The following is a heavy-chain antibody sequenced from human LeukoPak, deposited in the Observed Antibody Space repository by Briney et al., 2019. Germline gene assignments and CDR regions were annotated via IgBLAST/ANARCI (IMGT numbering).Heavy chain of an antibody. CDR2: INPNSGGR. J-gene: IGHJ4*02. CDR3: ASRRDFWSGDTFDY. D-gene: IGHD3-3*01. V-gene: IGHV1-2*06. CDR1: GYTFTGYY. Sequence: ASVKVSCKASGYTFTGYYMHWVRQAPGQGLEWMGRINPNSGGRNYAQKVQGRVTMTGDTSISTAYMELRRLRSDDPAVYYCASRRDFWSGDTFDYWGQGTLVTVSS.